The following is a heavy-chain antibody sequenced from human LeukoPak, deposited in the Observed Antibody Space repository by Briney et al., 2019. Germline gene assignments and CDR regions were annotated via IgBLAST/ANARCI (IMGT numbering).Heavy chain of an antibody. J-gene: IGHJ4*02. D-gene: IGHD3-22*01. CDR2: IYPGDSDT. CDR1: GYSFTSYW. V-gene: IGHV5-51*01. Sequence: HGESLKISCKGSGYSFTSYWIGWVRQMPGKGLEWMGIIYPGDSDTRYSPSFQGQVTISADKSISTAYLQWSSLKASDTAMYYCARRSPDYYDSSGYYYMNDYWGQGTLVTVSS. CDR3: ARRSPDYYDSSGYYYMNDY.